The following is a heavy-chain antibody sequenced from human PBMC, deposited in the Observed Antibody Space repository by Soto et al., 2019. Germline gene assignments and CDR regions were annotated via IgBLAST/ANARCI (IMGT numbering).Heavy chain of an antibody. CDR3: ARVETCSSTSCSSVFDY. J-gene: IGHJ4*02. CDR1: GFTFSSYW. CDR2: INSDGSST. D-gene: IGHD2-2*01. V-gene: IGHV3-74*03. Sequence: EVQLVESGGGLVQPGGSLRLSCAASGFTFSSYWMHWVRQAPGKGLVWVSRINSDGSSTTYADSVKGRFTISRDNAKNTPYLQMNSLRAEDTAVYYCARVETCSSTSCSSVFDYWGQGPLVTVSS.